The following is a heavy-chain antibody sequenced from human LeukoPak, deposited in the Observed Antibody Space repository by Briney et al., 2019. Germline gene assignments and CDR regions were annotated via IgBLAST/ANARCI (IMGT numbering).Heavy chain of an antibody. CDR2: INPNSGGT. V-gene: IGHV1-2*02. J-gene: IGHJ4*02. D-gene: IGHD6-6*01. Sequence: ASVKVSCKASGYTFTGYYMHWVRQAPGQGLEWMGWINPNSGGTNYAQKFQGRVTMTRDTSISTAYMELSRLRSDDTAVYYCARGWDSSSFLTLQAGDYWGQGTLVTVSS. CDR3: ARGWDSSSFLTLQAGDY. CDR1: GYTFTGYY.